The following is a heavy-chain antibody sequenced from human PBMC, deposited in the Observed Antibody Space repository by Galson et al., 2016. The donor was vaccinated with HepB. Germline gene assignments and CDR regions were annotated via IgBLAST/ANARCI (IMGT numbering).Heavy chain of an antibody. Sequence: LVKPTQTLTLTCTFSGFSLSARGMRVSWIRQPPGKALEWLARIDWDDDKFYSTSLKTRLTVSKDTSKKQVVLTMTNMDPVDTATYYCARLFTGYFDYWGQGTLVTVSS. D-gene: IGHD3-10*01. CDR3: ARLFTGYFDY. J-gene: IGHJ4*02. CDR2: IDWDDDK. V-gene: IGHV2-70*04. CDR1: GFSLSARGMR.